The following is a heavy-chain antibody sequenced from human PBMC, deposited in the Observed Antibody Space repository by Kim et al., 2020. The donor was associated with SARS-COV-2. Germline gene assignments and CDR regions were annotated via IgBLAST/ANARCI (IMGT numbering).Heavy chain of an antibody. CDR1: GFTFSGSA. Sequence: GGSLRLSCAASGFTFSGSAMSWVRQAQGKGLEWVSTISGSGVSTNYADSVKGRFTISRDNSKNTLYLQMNSLRAEDTAVYFCAKSLKGSGDYWGQGTLVTVSS. CDR3: AKSLKGSGDY. J-gene: IGHJ4*02. V-gene: IGHV3-23*01. D-gene: IGHD6-25*01. CDR2: ISGSGVST.